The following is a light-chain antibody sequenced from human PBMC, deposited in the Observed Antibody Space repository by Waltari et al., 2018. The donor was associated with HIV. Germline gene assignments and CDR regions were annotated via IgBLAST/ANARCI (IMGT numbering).Light chain of an antibody. CDR2: EVS. Sequence: QSALTQPASVSGSPGQSITISCTGTSSDIGSFNRVSWYQPHPGKVPKLIIYEVSNRPSGISDRFAGSKSGNTASLTISGLQADDEALFYCSSYASTSTPVLFGGGTQLTVL. V-gene: IGLV2-14*02. CDR3: SSYASTSTPVL. CDR1: SSDIGSFNR. J-gene: IGLJ2*01.